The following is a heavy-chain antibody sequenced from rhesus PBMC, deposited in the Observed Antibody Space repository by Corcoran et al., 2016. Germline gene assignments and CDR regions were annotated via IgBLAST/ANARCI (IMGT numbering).Heavy chain of an antibody. Sequence: QVRLQESGTGLVKSSETLSLTCAVSGGSMSESSFWNWIRQPPGKGLEWIGNIYANSVTTYNPSLKSRVTISKDTSNNQFFLKVTSVTAADTAGYYCASPVERGRFEVWGAGVLVTVSS. CDR2: IYANSVTT. J-gene: IGHJ5-1*01. V-gene: IGHV4S9*01. CDR3: ASPVERGRFEV. D-gene: IGHD3-34*01. CDR1: GGSMSESSF.